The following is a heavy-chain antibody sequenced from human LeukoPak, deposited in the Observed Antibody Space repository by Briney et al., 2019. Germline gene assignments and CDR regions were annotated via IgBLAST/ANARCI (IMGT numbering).Heavy chain of an antibody. Sequence: ASVTVSFKASGYTFTSYYMHWVRQAPGQGLEWMGIINPSGGSTSYAQKFQGRVTMTRDTSTSTVYMELSSLRSEDTAVYYCARDLEYSITGGGNYYYYGMDVWGQGTTVTVSS. V-gene: IGHV1-46*01. CDR3: ARDLEYSITGGGNYYYYGMDV. CDR1: GYTFTSYY. CDR2: INPSGGST. D-gene: IGHD6-6*01. J-gene: IGHJ6*02.